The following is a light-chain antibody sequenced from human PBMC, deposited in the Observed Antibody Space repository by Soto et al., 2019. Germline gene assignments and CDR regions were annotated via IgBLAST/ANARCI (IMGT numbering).Light chain of an antibody. CDR3: QQYNKWPLT. CDR2: AVS. V-gene: IGKV3-15*01. CDR1: QSVSSN. Sequence: EIMMTQSPGTLSASPGERATLSCRASQSVSSNFAWYQQKPGQAPRLLIYAVSTRATGIPARFSGSGSGTEFTLTISSLLSEDFAVSYCQQYNKWPLTFGQGTKVEIK. J-gene: IGKJ1*01.